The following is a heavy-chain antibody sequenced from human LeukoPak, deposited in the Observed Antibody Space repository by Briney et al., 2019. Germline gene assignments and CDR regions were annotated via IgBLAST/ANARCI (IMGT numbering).Heavy chain of an antibody. J-gene: IGHJ4*02. CDR3: ARGLGGRYYDILTGYYRGSPPYFDY. CDR1: GGSFSGYY. Sequence: SETLSLTCAVYGGSFSGYYWSWIRQPPGKGLEWIGEINHSGSTNYNPSLKSRVTISVDTSKNQFSLKLSSVTAADTAVYYCARGLGGRYYDILTGYYRGSPPYFDYWGQGTLVTASS. CDR2: INHSGST. V-gene: IGHV4-34*01. D-gene: IGHD3-9*01.